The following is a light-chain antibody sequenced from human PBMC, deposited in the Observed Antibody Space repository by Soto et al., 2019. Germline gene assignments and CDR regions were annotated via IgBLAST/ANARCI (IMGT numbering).Light chain of an antibody. CDR3: QLYKNVILT. J-gene: IGKJ4*01. Sequence: DIKMTQSPSSLSASVGDRVTLTCQASEDVSDYVNWYQQKPGRAPKLLIYDASKLETGVPSRFSGSGSGTDFTFTISALQPEDFATYYCQLYKNVILTFGGGTRVDI. CDR1: EDVSDY. CDR2: DAS. V-gene: IGKV1-33*01.